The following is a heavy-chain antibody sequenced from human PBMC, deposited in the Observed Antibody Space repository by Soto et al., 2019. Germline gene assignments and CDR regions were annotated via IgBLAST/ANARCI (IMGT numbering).Heavy chain of an antibody. J-gene: IGHJ4*02. Sequence: QVQLVESGGGVVQPGTSLRLSCAASGFIFRSFVMHWVRQAPGKGLEWLALISNDGNNKYYADSVKGRFTISRDNYKKTLFVQMNRLRGEDTAVYYCARGTTFGYFDLWGQGALVTVSS. D-gene: IGHD2-2*03. CDR2: ISNDGNNK. CDR1: GFIFRSFV. CDR3: ARGTTFGYFDL. V-gene: IGHV3-30-3*01.